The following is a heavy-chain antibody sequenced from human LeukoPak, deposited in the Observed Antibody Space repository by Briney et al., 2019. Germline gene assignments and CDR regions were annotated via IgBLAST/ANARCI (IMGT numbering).Heavy chain of an antibody. CDR2: IYYSGST. D-gene: IGHD6-19*01. V-gene: IGHV4-59*01. J-gene: IGHJ4*02. CDR1: GGSISSYY. CDR3: ARGRAVAGTIDY. Sequence: PSETLSLTCTVSGGSISSYYWSWIRQPPGKGLEWIGHIYYSGSTNYNPSLKSQVTISVDTSKNQFSLKLSSVTAADTAVYYCARGRAVAGTIDYWGQGTLVTVSS.